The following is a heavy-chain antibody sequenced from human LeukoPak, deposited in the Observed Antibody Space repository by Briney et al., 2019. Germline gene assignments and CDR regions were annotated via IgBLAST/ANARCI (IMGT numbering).Heavy chain of an antibody. CDR1: GFTFSSYS. J-gene: IGHJ6*03. V-gene: IGHV3-21*01. CDR3: ARDRSDSSGWYDYGYYYYYYMDV. D-gene: IGHD6-19*01. CDR2: ISSSSSYI. Sequence: PGGSLRLSCAASGFTFSSYSMNWVRQAPGKGLEWVSSISSSSSYIYYADSVKGRFTISRDNAKNSLYLQMNSLRAEDTAVYYCARDRSDSSGWYDYGYYYYYYMDVWGKGTTVTVSS.